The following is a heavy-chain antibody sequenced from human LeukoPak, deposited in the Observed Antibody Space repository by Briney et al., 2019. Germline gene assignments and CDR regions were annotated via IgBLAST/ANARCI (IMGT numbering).Heavy chain of an antibody. J-gene: IGHJ4*02. CDR1: GGSFSGYY. CDR3: ARGEVYDILTGYSPLYFDY. Sequence: PSETLSLTCAVHGGSFSGYYWSWIRQPPGKGLEWIGEINHSGSTNYNPSLKSRVTISVDTSKNQFSLKLSSVTAADTAVYYCARGEVYDILTGYSPLYFDYWGQGTLVTVSS. D-gene: IGHD3-9*01. CDR2: INHSGST. V-gene: IGHV4-34*01.